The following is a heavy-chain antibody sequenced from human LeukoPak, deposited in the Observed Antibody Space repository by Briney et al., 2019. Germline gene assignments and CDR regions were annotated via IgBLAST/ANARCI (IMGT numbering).Heavy chain of an antibody. CDR2: ISYDGSTK. V-gene: IGHV3-30*18. Sequence: GGSLRLSCAASVFTFISHGMQWVPQAPGKGLEWVAVISYDGSTKYYADSVKGRSTISRGNSKSTLYLQMNSLRAEDTAVYYCAKESGSRSYGAYFPHWGQGTLVTVSS. J-gene: IGHJ1*01. CDR3: AKESGSRSYGAYFPH. CDR1: VFTFISHG. D-gene: IGHD6-13*01.